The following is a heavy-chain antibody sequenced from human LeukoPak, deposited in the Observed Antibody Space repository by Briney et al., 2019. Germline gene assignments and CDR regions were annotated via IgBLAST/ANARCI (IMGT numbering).Heavy chain of an antibody. CDR3: ARDYCSSTSCLFDY. Sequence: ASVKVSCKASGYTFTGYHMHWVRQAPGQGLEWMGRINPNSGDTNYAQKFQGRVAMTRDTSISTAFMELTRLRSDDTAVYYCARDYCSSTSCLFDYWGQGALVAVSS. V-gene: IGHV1-2*06. J-gene: IGHJ4*02. CDR2: INPNSGDT. CDR1: GYTFTGYH. D-gene: IGHD2-2*01.